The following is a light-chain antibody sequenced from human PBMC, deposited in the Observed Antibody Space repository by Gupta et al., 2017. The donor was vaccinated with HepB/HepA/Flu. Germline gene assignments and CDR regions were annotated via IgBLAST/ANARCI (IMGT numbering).Light chain of an antibody. CDR1: KSISSY. J-gene: IGKJ1*01. CDR3: QHRSNWPPWT. Sequence: EIVLPQSPATLSLSPGERATLSCRASKSISSYLAWYQQKPGQAPRLLIYDASNRATGIPARFSGSGSGTDFTLTISSLEPEDFAVYYCQHRSNWPPWTFGQGTRVEIK. CDR2: DAS. V-gene: IGKV3-11*01.